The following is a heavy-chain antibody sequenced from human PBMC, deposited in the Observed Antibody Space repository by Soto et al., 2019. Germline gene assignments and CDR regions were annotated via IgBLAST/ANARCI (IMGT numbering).Heavy chain of an antibody. CDR3: ARDRAPRSIFLEWSKPYYYYYGMDV. CDR1: GYTFTSYY. V-gene: IGHV1-46*01. Sequence: GAPVKVSCKASGYTFTSYYMHWVRQAPGQGLEWMGIINPSGGSTSYAQKFQGRVTMTRDTSTSTVYMELSSLRSEDTAVYYCARDRAPRSIFLEWSKPYYYYYGMDVWGQGTTVTVSS. CDR2: INPSGGST. J-gene: IGHJ6*02. D-gene: IGHD3-3*01.